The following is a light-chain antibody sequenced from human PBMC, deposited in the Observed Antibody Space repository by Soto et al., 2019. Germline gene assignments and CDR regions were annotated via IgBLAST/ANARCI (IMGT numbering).Light chain of an antibody. CDR3: HQYGSSLGT. CDR2: DAS. V-gene: IGKV3-20*01. Sequence: EIVMTQSPATLSVSPGERATLSCRASQSVSSYLAWYQQKPGQAPRLLIYDASNRATGIPARFSGSGSGTDLTLTISRLEPEDFEVYFCHQYGSSLGTFGQGTKVDI. J-gene: IGKJ2*01. CDR1: QSVSSY.